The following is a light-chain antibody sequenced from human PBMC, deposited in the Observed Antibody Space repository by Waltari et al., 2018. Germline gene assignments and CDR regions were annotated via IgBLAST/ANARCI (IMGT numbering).Light chain of an antibody. J-gene: IGKJ2*01. V-gene: IGKV2-30*02. CDR1: QRLVHSDGNTR. CDR2: RVF. Sequence: VVMTQSPLSLPVTLGQAASISCKSSQRLVHSDGNTRLTWFQQRPGQSPRRLIYRVFNRDSGVPDRFSGSGSGTDFTLKISRVEAEDVGVYYCMQGTHWPYTFGQGTKLDIK. CDR3: MQGTHWPYT.